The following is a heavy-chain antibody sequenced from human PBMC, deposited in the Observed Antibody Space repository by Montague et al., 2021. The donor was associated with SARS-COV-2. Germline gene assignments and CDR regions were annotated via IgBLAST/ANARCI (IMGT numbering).Heavy chain of an antibody. J-gene: IGHJ6*02. D-gene: IGHD3-16*01. Sequence: SLRLSCAASGFTFSRYNMNWVRQAPGKGLEWVSSISSSSSTKYYADSVKGSFTISRDNAKNSLNLQMNSLKDEDTAVYYCGRDQFRGDDYYYYGMDVWGQGTRVTVSS. CDR1: GFTFSRYN. CDR2: ISSSSSTK. V-gene: IGHV3-48*02. CDR3: GRDQFRGDDYYYYGMDV.